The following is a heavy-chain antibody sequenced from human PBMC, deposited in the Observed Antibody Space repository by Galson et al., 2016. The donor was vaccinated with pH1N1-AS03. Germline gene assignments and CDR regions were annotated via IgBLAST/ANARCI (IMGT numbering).Heavy chain of an antibody. CDR3: ARGWYDIWTGYLVDPFDY. D-gene: IGHD3-9*01. CDR2: ITSSGGSGPTI. Sequence: SLRLSCAASGFTFSDYYMSWIRQAPGKGLEWISCITSSGGSGPTIYYADSVKGRFTISRDHAKNLLYLQMNSLRADDTAVYYCARGWYDIWTGYLVDPFDYWGQGALVTVSS. CDR1: GFTFSDYY. J-gene: IGHJ4*02. V-gene: IGHV3-11*01.